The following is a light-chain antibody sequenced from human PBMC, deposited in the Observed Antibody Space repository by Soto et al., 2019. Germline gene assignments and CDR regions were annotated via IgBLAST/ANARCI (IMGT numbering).Light chain of an antibody. J-gene: IGLJ2*01. CDR3: CSYAGSSTAI. CDR2: EVS. V-gene: IGLV2-23*02. Sequence: QSALTQPASVSGSPGQSITISCSGTSNDIGGFAFVSWYQQRPGKAPQLLIYEVSNRPSGVSNRFSGSKSGNTASLTISGLQAEDEADYYCCSYAGSSTAIFGGGTKLTVL. CDR1: SNDIGGFAF.